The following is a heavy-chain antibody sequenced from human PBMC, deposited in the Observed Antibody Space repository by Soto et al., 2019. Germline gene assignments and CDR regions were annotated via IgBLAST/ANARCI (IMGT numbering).Heavy chain of an antibody. CDR2: IIGSGGST. CDR3: VRDKWLPSDDGFDX. Sequence: GSLRLSCAASGFTFSSYAMSWVRQAPGKGLELVSAIIGSGGSTYYADSVKGRFTISRDNSKKTLYLQMNNLRAEDTAVYYCVRDKWLPSDDGFDXWGQGTIVTVS. J-gene: IGHJ3*02. D-gene: IGHD5-12*01. V-gene: IGHV3-23*01. CDR1: GFTFSSYA.